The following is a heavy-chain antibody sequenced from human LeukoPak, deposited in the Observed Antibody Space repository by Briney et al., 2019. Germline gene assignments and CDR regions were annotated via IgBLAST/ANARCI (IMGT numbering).Heavy chain of an antibody. J-gene: IGHJ4*02. CDR1: GFTFSSFD. CDR2: ICTLSDT. Sequence: GGSLRLSCAASGFTFSSFDMHWVRQVAGKGLEWVSAICTLSDTEYPDSVGGRFTISKENAKNSVYLQMKNLRAGDTAVYYCARGRNNNYYDSSGYYPYWGQGTLVTVSS. D-gene: IGHD3-22*01. CDR3: ARGRNNNYYDSSGYYPY. V-gene: IGHV3-13*01.